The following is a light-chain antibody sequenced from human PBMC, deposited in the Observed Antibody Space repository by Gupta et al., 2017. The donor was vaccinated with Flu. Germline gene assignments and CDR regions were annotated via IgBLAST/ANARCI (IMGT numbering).Light chain of an antibody. CDR1: SLRRYY. CDR2: GKN. CDR3: NSRDRSGNLG. V-gene: IGLV3-19*01. J-gene: IGLJ2*01. Sequence: SSELTQDPAVSVALGQTVRITCQGDSLRRYYASWYQKKPGQAPVLGVYGKNNRPSGIPDRFSGSRTGDTGSLTITGAQAEDEADDYCNSRDRSGNLGFGGGTKL.